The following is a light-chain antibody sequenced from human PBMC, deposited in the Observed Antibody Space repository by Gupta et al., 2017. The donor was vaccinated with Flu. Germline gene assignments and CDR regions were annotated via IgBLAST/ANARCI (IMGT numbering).Light chain of an antibody. CDR1: QSYNDKNKDY. Sequence: DIVMIQSPGSLAVFMGERATINFPSSQSYNDKNKDYLDWYQQKPVQPPNLLITLASTREAGVDDRFSGSGCGKDVAITNISRQVEEVAGYYCQQDGNHRQFAFGQGTKLQIK. J-gene: IGKJ2*01. CDR2: LAS. V-gene: IGKV4-1*01. CDR3: QQDGNHRQFA.